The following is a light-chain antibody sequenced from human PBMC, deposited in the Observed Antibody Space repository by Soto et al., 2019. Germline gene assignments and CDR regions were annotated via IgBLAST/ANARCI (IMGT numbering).Light chain of an antibody. CDR1: QSISRY. CDR3: QQTYTIPLT. CDR2: AAS. Sequence: DIQMTQSPSSLSASLGDRVTIACRASQSISRYLNWYQQKPGKAPNLLIYAASSLKPGVPSRFSGSGSGTDFTLTINSLQPEDFATYYCQQTYTIPLTFGGGTKVDI. V-gene: IGKV1-39*01. J-gene: IGKJ4*01.